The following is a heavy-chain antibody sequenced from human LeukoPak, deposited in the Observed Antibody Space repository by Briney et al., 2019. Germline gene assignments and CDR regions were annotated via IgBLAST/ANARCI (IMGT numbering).Heavy chain of an antibody. CDR2: INPNSGGT. Sequence: ASVKVSCKASGYTFTGYYMHWVRQAPGQGLEWMGWINPNSGGTNYAQKFQGRVTMTRDTSISTAYMELSRLRSDDTAVYYCARARVYCGGDCYSLDYWGQGTLVTVSS. CDR1: GYTFTGYY. CDR3: ARARVYCGGDCYSLDY. J-gene: IGHJ4*02. V-gene: IGHV1-2*02. D-gene: IGHD2-21*02.